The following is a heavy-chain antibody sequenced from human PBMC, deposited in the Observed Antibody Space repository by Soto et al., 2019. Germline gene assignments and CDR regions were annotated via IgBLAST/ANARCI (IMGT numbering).Heavy chain of an antibody. V-gene: IGHV1-69*13. D-gene: IGHD4-17*01. Sequence: SVKVSCKASRGSFSSYAISWVRQAPGQGLEWMGGIIPIFGTANYAQKFQGRVTITADESTSTAYMELSSLRSEDTAVYYCARGPTVTTFDYWGQGTLVTVSS. J-gene: IGHJ4*02. CDR3: ARGPTVTTFDY. CDR2: IIPIFGTA. CDR1: RGSFSSYA.